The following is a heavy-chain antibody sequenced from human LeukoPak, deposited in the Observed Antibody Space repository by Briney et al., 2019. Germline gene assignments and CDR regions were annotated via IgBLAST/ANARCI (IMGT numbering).Heavy chain of an antibody. Sequence: PGGSLRLSCAASGFTFSSYAMSWVRQAPGKGLEWVSAISGSGGSTYYADSVKGRFTISRDNSKNTLYLQMNSLRAEDTAEYYCAKAYTGYSGAARGYFDLWGRGTLVTVSS. CDR3: AKAYTGYSGAARGYFDL. CDR2: ISGSGGST. V-gene: IGHV3-23*01. J-gene: IGHJ2*01. D-gene: IGHD1-26*01. CDR1: GFTFSSYA.